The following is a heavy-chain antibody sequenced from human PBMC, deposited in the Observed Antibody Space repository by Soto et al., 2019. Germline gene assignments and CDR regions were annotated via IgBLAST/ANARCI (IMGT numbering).Heavy chain of an antibody. CDR2: VYHNGGA. CDR3: GPVVEGDTRHTAPDS. V-gene: IGHV4-39*01. CDR1: GVSIHNSHSF. J-gene: IGHJ5*01. D-gene: IGHD2-21*01. Sequence: SETLSLTCTVSGVSIHNSHSFWAWIRQPPGKGLQFIASVYHNGGAHYNSSLKSRVTISVDTANNQVSLRMRSLTAADTAFYYGGPVVEGDTRHTAPDSWGQGMRVTVSS.